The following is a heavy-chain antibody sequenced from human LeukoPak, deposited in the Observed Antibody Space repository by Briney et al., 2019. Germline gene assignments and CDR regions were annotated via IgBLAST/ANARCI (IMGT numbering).Heavy chain of an antibody. Sequence: PSETLSLTCTVSGGSISSSSYYWGWIRQPPGKGLEWIGSIYYSGSTYYNPSLKSRVTISVDTSKNQFSLKLSSVTAADTAVYYCARHKGARRTYYYYYMDVWGKGTTVTVSS. CDR1: GGSISSSSYY. D-gene: IGHD1-14*01. J-gene: IGHJ6*03. CDR2: IYYSGST. CDR3: ARHKGARRTYYYYYMDV. V-gene: IGHV4-39*01.